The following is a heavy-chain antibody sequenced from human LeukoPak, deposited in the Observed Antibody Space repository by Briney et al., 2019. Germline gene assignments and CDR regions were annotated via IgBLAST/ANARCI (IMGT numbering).Heavy chain of an antibody. V-gene: IGHV3-23*01. J-gene: IGHJ6*03. CDR3: AKRRQDIVVVVAATHYYYYMDV. D-gene: IGHD2-15*01. CDR2: ISGSGGST. Sequence: PGGSLRLSCAASGFTFSSYAMSWVRQAPGKGLEWVSAISGSGGSTYYADSVKGRFTISRDNSKNTLYLQMNGQRAEDTAVYYCAKRRQDIVVVVAATHYYYYMDVWGKGTTVTVSS. CDR1: GFTFSSYA.